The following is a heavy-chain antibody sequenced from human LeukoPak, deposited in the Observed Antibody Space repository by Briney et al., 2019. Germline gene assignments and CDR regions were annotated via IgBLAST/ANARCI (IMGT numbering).Heavy chain of an antibody. V-gene: IGHV3-30-3*01. J-gene: IGHJ6*02. Sequence: PGGSLRLSCAASGFTFSSYAMHWVRQAPGKGLEWVAVISYDGSNKYYADSVKGRFTISRDNSKNTLYLQMNSLRAEDTAVYYCARDWSLYPLGGMDVWGQGTTVTVSS. CDR1: GFTFSSYA. CDR2: ISYDGSNK. D-gene: IGHD2-2*02. CDR3: ARDWSLYPLGGMDV.